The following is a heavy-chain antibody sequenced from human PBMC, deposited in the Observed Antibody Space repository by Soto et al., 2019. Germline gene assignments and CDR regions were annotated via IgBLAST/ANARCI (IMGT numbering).Heavy chain of an antibody. CDR2: INHSGST. CDR1: GGSFSGYY. Sequence: SETLSLTCAVYGGSFSGYYWSWIRQPPGKGLEWIGEINHSGSTNYNPSLKSRVTISVDTSKNQFSLKLSSVTAADTAVYYCASGQKAPPRYSSSWYIAERYFDYWGQGTLVTVSS. V-gene: IGHV4-34*01. D-gene: IGHD6-13*01. J-gene: IGHJ4*02. CDR3: ASGQKAPPRYSSSWYIAERYFDY.